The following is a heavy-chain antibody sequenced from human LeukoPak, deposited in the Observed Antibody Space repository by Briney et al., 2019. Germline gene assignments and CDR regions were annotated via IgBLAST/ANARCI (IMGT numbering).Heavy chain of an antibody. CDR2: IYYSGST. CDR1: GGSISSYY. CDR3: ARETAEWLGGRFDY. J-gene: IGHJ4*02. V-gene: IGHV4-59*01. D-gene: IGHD3-10*01. Sequence: SETLSLTCTVSGGSISSYYWSRIRQPPGKGLEWIGYIYYSGSTNYNPSLKSRVTISVDTSKNQFSLKLSSVTAADTAVYYCARETAEWLGGRFDYWGQGTLVTVSS.